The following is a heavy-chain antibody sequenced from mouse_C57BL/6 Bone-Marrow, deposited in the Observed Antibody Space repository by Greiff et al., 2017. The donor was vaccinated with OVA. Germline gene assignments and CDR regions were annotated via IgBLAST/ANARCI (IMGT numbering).Heavy chain of an antibody. V-gene: IGHV1-64*01. CDR3: ARYHYYGSSYVGY. J-gene: IGHJ2*01. CDR2: IHPNSGST. Sequence: VQLQQPGAELVKPGASVKLSCKASGYTFTSYWMHWVKQRPGQGLEWIGMIHPNSGSTNYNEKFKSKATLTVDKSSSTAYMQLSSLTSEDSAVYYCARYHYYGSSYVGYWGQGTTLTVSS. CDR1: GYTFTSYW. D-gene: IGHD1-1*01.